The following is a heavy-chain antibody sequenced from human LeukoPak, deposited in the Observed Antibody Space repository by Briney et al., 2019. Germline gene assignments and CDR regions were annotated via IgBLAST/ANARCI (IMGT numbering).Heavy chain of an antibody. D-gene: IGHD5-24*01. V-gene: IGHV3-48*03. CDR2: ITSSGSTK. CDR1: GFTFSSYE. J-gene: IGHJ4*02. Sequence: PGGSLRLSCAASGFTFSSYEMNWVRQTPGKGLEWVAYITSSGSTKYYADSVKGRFTISRDNSKNTLYLQMNSLRAEDTAVYYCARDSRRDGYNYQDRSSYYFDYWGQGTLVTVSS. CDR3: ARDSRRDGYNYQDRSSYYFDY.